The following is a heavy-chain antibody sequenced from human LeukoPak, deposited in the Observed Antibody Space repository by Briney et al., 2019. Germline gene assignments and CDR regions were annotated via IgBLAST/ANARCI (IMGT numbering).Heavy chain of an antibody. V-gene: IGHV3-21*01. D-gene: IGHD2-21*02. CDR1: GFTFSSYY. J-gene: IGHJ4*02. CDR2: ISSSSSYI. Sequence: GGSLRLSCAASGFTFSSYYMNWVRQAPGKGLEWVSSISSSSSYIYYADSVKGRFTISRDNAKNSLYLQMNSLRAEDTAVYYCARASYIVVVTASYFDYWGQGTLVTVSS. CDR3: ARASYIVVVTASYFDY.